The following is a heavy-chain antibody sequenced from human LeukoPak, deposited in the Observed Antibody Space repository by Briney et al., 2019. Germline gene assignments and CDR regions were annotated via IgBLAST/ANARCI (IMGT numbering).Heavy chain of an antibody. CDR2: ISYDGSNK. J-gene: IGHJ4*02. V-gene: IGHV3-30*03. CDR3: ASTFQWLEGFDY. D-gene: IGHD6-19*01. Sequence: GGSLRLSCAASGFTFSSYGMHWVRQAPGKGLEWVAVISYDGSNKYYADSVKGRFTISRDNSKNTLYLQMNSLRAEDTAVYYCASTFQWLEGFDYWGQGTLVTVSS. CDR1: GFTFSSYG.